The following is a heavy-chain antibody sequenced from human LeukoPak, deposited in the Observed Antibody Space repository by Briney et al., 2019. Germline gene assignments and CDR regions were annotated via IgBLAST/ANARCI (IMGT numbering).Heavy chain of an antibody. Sequence: PGGSLRLSCAASGFTFSPYEMNWVRQAPGKGLEWVSYISSSGSTIQYADSVKGRFTISRDNAKNSLYLQMNSLRAEDTALYYCAKDIGGGSGRDLYYFDYWGQGTLVTVSS. CDR2: ISSSGSTI. D-gene: IGHD1-26*01. CDR3: AKDIGGGSGRDLYYFDY. CDR1: GFTFSPYE. V-gene: IGHV3-48*03. J-gene: IGHJ4*02.